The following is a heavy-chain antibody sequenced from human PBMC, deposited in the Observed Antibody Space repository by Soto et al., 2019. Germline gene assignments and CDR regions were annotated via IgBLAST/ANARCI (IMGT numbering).Heavy chain of an antibody. V-gene: IGHV1-18*01. Sequence: ASVKVSCKASGYSFTSYGVSWVLRAPGQGLEWMGWISAYNGNTNYAQKLQGRVTMTTDTSTSTAYMELRSLRSDDTAVYYCARDFDIVVGPAAMGGPPSAYFQHWGKVNLVTVSS. J-gene: IGHJ1*01. D-gene: IGHD2-2*01. CDR3: ARDFDIVVGPAAMGGPPSAYFQH. CDR2: ISAYNGNT. CDR1: GYSFTSYG.